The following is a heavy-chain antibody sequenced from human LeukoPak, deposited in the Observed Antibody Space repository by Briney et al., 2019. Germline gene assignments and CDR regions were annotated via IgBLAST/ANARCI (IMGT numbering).Heavy chain of an antibody. J-gene: IGHJ4*02. CDR3: ARESSAGATGDYSDY. CDR2: ISGSGITI. Sequence: GGSLRLSCAASGFTFNDYYMTWVRQAPGKGLEWVSHISGSGITIYYADSVKGRFTISRDNAKRSLYLHMNSQRVEDTAFYFCARESSAGATGDYSDYWGQGALVTVSS. V-gene: IGHV3-11*01. CDR1: GFTFNDYY. D-gene: IGHD1-26*01.